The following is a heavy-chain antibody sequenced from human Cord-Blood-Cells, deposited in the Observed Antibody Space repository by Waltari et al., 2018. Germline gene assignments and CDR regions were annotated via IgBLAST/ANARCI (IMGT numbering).Heavy chain of an antibody. CDR1: GGSFSGYY. CDR2: INHSGST. D-gene: IGHD6-13*01. CDR3: ATAFPGIAAAGTEYFQH. V-gene: IGHV4-34*01. J-gene: IGHJ1*01. Sequence: QVQLQQWGAGLLKPSETLSLTCAVYGGSFSGYYWSWIRQPPGKGLEWIGEINHSGSTNHDPSIKGRGTISVDTSKNQFSLRLSSVTAAYTAVYYCATAFPGIAAAGTEYFQHWGQGTLVTVSS.